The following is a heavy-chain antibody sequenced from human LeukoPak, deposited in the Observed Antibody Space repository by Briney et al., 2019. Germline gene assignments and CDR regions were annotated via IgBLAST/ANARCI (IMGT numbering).Heavy chain of an antibody. CDR2: IDPNRGGT. V-gene: IGHV1-2*02. J-gene: IGHJ4*02. CDR3: AREHPRKDYGDYVEKRLVDY. CDR1: GYTFIGYY. D-gene: IGHD4-17*01. Sequence: GASVKVSCKASGYTFIGYYMHWVRQAPGQGLEWMGWIDPNRGGTKYAQKFQGRVTMTRDTSISTAYMELSRLRSDDTAVYYCAREHPRKDYGDYVEKRLVDYWGQGTLVTVSS.